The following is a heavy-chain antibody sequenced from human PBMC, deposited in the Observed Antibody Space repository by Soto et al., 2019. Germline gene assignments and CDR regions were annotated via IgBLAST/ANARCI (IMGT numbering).Heavy chain of an antibody. CDR1: GGSITNSGYY. J-gene: IGHJ5*02. Sequence: SETLSLTCNVSGGSITNSGYYWGWIRQPPGKGLEWIGYIYYSGSTNYNPSLKSRVTISVDTSKNQFSLKLSSVTAADTAVYYCASSLRWGTIWFDPWGQGTLVTVSS. CDR2: IYYSGST. CDR3: ASSLRWGTIWFDP. D-gene: IGHD2-8*02. V-gene: IGHV4-61*05.